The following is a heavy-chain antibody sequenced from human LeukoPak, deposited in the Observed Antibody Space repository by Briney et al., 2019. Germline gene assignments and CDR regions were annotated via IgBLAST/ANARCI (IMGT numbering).Heavy chain of an antibody. CDR2: IYSGGST. V-gene: IGHV3-53*04. Sequence: PGGSLRLSCAASGFTVSSNYMSWVRQAPGKGPEWVSVIYSGGSTYYADSVKGRFTNSRHNSKNTLYLQMNSLRAEDTAVYYCARASSRNYYDSSGYPSDYYYGMDVWGQGTTVTVSS. D-gene: IGHD3-22*01. CDR3: ARASSRNYYDSSGYPSDYYYGMDV. J-gene: IGHJ6*02. CDR1: GFTVSSNY.